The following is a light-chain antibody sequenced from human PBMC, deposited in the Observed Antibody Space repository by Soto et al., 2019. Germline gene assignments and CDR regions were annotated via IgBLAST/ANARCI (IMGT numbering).Light chain of an antibody. Sequence: QSALTQPASVSGSPGQSITISCTGTSSDVGGYNYVSWYQQHPGKAPKLMIYEVSNRPSGVSNRFSGSKSGNTASLTISGLQAEDEADYCCSSYTSSSTYVFGTGTKLNVL. CDR3: SSYTSSSTYV. V-gene: IGLV2-14*01. CDR2: EVS. CDR1: SSDVGGYNY. J-gene: IGLJ1*01.